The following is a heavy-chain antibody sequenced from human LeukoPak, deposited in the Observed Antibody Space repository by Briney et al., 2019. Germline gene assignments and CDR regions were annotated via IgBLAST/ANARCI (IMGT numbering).Heavy chain of an antibody. CDR3: ARLGVVIPPYYYYYMDV. D-gene: IGHD3-16*02. V-gene: IGHV4-39*07. Sequence: SETLSLTCTVSGGSISSSSYYWGWIRQPPGKGLEWIGSIYYSGSTYYNPSLKSRVTISVDTSKNQFSLKLSSVTAADTAVYYCARLGVVIPPYYYYYMDVWGKGTTVTVSS. CDR2: IYYSGST. CDR1: GGSISSSSYY. J-gene: IGHJ6*03.